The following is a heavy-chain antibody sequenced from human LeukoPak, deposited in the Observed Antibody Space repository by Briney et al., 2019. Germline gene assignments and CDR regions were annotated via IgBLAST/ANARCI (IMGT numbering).Heavy chain of an antibody. J-gene: IGHJ5*02. D-gene: IGHD2-15*01. CDR3: ASSRTGYCSGGSCYGWFDP. V-gene: IGHV1-2*02. CDR2: INPNNGGT. CDR1: GYTFTGYY. Sequence: ASVKVSCKASGYTFTGYYMHWVRQAPGQGLEGMGWINPNNGGTNYAQKFQGRVTMTRDTSIRTAYMELSRLRSDDTAVYYCASSRTGYCSGGSCYGWFDPWGLGTLVTVSS.